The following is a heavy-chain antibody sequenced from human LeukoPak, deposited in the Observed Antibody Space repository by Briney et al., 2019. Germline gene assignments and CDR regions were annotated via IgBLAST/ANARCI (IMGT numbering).Heavy chain of an antibody. CDR2: IYYSGST. J-gene: IGHJ2*01. CDR1: GGSFSSGSYY. Sequence: PSETLSLTCTVSGGSFSSGSYYWSWIRQPPGKGLEWIGYIYYSGSTNYNPSLKSRVTISVDTSKNQFSLKLSSVTAADTAVYYCARDPYAYCSSTSCPYWYFDLWGRGTLVTVSS. D-gene: IGHD2-2*01. V-gene: IGHV4-61*01. CDR3: ARDPYAYCSSTSCPYWYFDL.